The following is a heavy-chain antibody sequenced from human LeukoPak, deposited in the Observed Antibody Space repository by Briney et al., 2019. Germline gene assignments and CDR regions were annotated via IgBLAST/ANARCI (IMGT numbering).Heavy chain of an antibody. J-gene: IGHJ4*02. Sequence: SGGSLRLSCAASGFTFSDCYMSWIRQAPGKGLEWVSYISSSGSTIYYADSVKGRFTISRDNAKNSLYLQMNSLRAEDTAVYYCARDSEMATKDGMRWGQGTLVTVSS. D-gene: IGHD5-24*01. CDR2: ISSSGSTI. CDR1: GFTFSDCY. CDR3: ARDSEMATKDGMR. V-gene: IGHV3-11*01.